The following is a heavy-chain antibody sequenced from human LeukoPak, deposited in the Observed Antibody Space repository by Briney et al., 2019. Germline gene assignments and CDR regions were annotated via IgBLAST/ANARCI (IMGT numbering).Heavy chain of an antibody. V-gene: IGHV3-23*01. D-gene: IGHD2-2*01. CDR3: VACSSASCYGDRFDP. Sequence: PGGSLRLSCAASGFTFASYAMTWVREAPGKGLEGVSSISADGRRYYSESVTGRCTISTDNSRDTFFLEMNSLRAEDTALYYCVACSSASCYGDRFDPWGQGTLVTVSS. CDR1: GFTFASYA. J-gene: IGHJ5*02. CDR2: ISADGRR.